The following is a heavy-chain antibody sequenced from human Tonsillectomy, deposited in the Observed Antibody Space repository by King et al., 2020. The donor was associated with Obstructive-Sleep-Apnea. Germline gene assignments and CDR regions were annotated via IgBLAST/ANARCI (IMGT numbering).Heavy chain of an antibody. CDR1: GYTFTGYY. D-gene: IGHD6-13*01. CDR3: ARAAAAELHRRSNYFDF. J-gene: IGHJ4*02. Sequence: QVQLVESGAEVKKPGASVKVSCKASGYTFTGYYMHWVRQAPGQGLEWMGWINPNSGGTNYAQKFQGRVTMTRDTYINTAYMDLSRLRSDDTAVYYCARAAAAELHRRSNYFDFWGQGTLVTVSS. CDR2: INPNSGGT. V-gene: IGHV1-2*02.